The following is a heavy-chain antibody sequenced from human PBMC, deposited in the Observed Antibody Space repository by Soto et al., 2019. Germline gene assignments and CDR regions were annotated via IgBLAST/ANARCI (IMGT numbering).Heavy chain of an antibody. CDR1: GFTFSSYS. J-gene: IGHJ4*02. D-gene: IGHD3-10*01. V-gene: IGHV3-21*01. CDR3: ARDLSRITMVRGVILLFDY. Sequence: EVQLVESGGGLVKPGGSLRLSCAASGFTFSSYSMNWVRQAPGKGLEWVSSISSSSSYIYYADSVKGRFTISRDNAKYSLYLQMNSLRAEDTAVYYCARDLSRITMVRGVILLFDYWGQGTLVTVSS. CDR2: ISSSSSYI.